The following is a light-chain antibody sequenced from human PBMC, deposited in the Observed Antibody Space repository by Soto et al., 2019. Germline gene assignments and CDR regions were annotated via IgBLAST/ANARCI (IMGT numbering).Light chain of an antibody. J-gene: IGKJ1*01. CDR2: DAS. CDR3: QQRGNWPRTWT. V-gene: IGKV3-11*01. Sequence: EIVLTQSPATLSLSPGERATLSCRASQSVSVNLAWYQQKPGQAPRLLIYDASNRATGIPARFTGSGSGTDFTLTISSLEPEDFAVYYCQQRGNWPRTWTFGQGTKVEIK. CDR1: QSVSVN.